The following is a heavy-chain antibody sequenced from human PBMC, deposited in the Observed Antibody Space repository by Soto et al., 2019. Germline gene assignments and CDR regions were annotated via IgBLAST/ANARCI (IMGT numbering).Heavy chain of an antibody. V-gene: IGHV2-5*02. Sequence: QITLKASGPTLVKPTQTLTLTCTFSGFSLSTSGVGVGWIRQPPGKALEWLALIYWDDDKRYSPSLKSRLTITKDTSKNQVVLTMTNMDPVDTATYYCAHIRDSSSLGVFAYWGQGTLVTVSS. CDR1: GFSLSTSGVG. CDR2: IYWDDDK. D-gene: IGHD6-6*01. J-gene: IGHJ4*02. CDR3: AHIRDSSSLGVFAY.